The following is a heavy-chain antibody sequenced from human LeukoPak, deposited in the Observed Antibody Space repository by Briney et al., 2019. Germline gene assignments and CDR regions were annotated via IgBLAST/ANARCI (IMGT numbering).Heavy chain of an antibody. CDR1: GFTFSGHW. CDR2: INQGGSDK. J-gene: IGHJ4*02. Sequence: PGGSLRLSCAASGFTFSGHWMSWVRQAPGKGLEWVANINQGGSDKYYVDTVKGRFTISRDNANNLLYLQMNSLRGEDTAVYYCTRDRSRAEDDWGQGRLVTVSS. D-gene: IGHD1-14*01. CDR3: TRDRSRAEDD. V-gene: IGHV3-7*01.